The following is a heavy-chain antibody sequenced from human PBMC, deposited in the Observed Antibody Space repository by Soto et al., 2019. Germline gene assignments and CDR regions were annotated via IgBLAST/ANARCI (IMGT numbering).Heavy chain of an antibody. CDR1: GFTFGDYA. CDR3: TSVCSGGSCYSFDYYYYGMDV. CDR2: IRSKAYGGTT. Sequence: GGSLRLSCTASGFTFGDYAMSWFRQAPGKGLEWVGFIRSKAYGGTTEYAASVKGRFTISRDDSKSIAYLQMNSLKTEDTAVYYCTSVCSGGSCYSFDYYYYGMDVWGQGTTVTVSS. D-gene: IGHD2-15*01. V-gene: IGHV3-49*03. J-gene: IGHJ6*02.